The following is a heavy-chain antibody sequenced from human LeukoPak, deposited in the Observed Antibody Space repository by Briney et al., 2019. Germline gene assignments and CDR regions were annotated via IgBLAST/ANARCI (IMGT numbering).Heavy chain of an antibody. D-gene: IGHD1-14*01. CDR2: IYYSGNT. J-gene: IGHJ6*03. CDR1: GGSISSSSKY. V-gene: IGHV4-39*07. Sequence: SETLSLTCTVSGGSISSSSKYWGWIRQPPGKGLEWIGSIYYSGNTYYNASLKSRVTISVDTSKNQFSLKLSSVTAADTAVYYCARSRYYYYYYMDVWGKGTTVTVSS. CDR3: ARSRYYYYYYMDV.